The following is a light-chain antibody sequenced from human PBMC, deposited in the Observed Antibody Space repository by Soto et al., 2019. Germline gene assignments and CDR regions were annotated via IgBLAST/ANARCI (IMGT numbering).Light chain of an antibody. Sequence: VLTQSPGTLSLSPGETATLSCRASQTINTGYLAWYQQKPGQAPRLLIYGASTRATGIPARFSGSGSGTEFTLIISSLQSEDFAVYYCQQYNNWPWTFGQGTKVDIK. V-gene: IGKV3-15*01. CDR3: QQYNNWPWT. CDR1: QTINTGY. J-gene: IGKJ1*01. CDR2: GAS.